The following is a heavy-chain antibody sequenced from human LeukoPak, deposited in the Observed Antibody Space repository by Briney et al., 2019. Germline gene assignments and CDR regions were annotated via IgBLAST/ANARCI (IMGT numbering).Heavy chain of an antibody. CDR1: GFTFSSYW. Sequence: GGSLRLSCAASGFTFSSYWMTWVRQAPGKGLEWVANIKQDGSEKYYVDSVKGRFTISRDNAKNSLYLQMNSLSAEETSVYYCARDRRCSSTSCYYFDYWGQGTLVTVSS. CDR2: IKQDGSEK. D-gene: IGHD2-2*01. J-gene: IGHJ4*02. CDR3: ARDRRCSSTSCYYFDY. V-gene: IGHV3-7*04.